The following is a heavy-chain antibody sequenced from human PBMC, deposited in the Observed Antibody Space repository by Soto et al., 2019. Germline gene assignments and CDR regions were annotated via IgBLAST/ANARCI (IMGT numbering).Heavy chain of an antibody. J-gene: IGHJ6*03. V-gene: IGHV4-59*01. CDR1: GGSISSYH. CDR3: AREMGYCTTTSCHAGPLFYYMDV. Sequence: QVQLQESGPGLVKPSETLSLTCTVFGGSISSYHWSWIRQPPGKGLEWIGEAYNSGTTNYNPSLKNRVTISADTSKNHLSLSLSSVTAADTAVYFCAREMGYCTTTSCHAGPLFYYMDVWGKGTTVTVSS. CDR2: AYNSGTT. D-gene: IGHD2-2*01.